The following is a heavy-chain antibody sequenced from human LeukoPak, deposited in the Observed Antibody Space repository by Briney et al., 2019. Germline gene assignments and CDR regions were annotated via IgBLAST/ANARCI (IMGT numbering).Heavy chain of an antibody. Sequence: SETLSLTCSVSGDSISYFYWSWIRQAAGKGLEWIGRFSSSGTTDYNASLKSRVTMSVDTSKNQLSLKVISVTAADTAVYYCARGGNYDVLTGYHFYFDNWGQGTLVTVSS. V-gene: IGHV4-4*07. D-gene: IGHD3-9*01. CDR2: FSSSGTT. J-gene: IGHJ4*02. CDR1: GDSISYFY. CDR3: ARGGNYDVLTGYHFYFDN.